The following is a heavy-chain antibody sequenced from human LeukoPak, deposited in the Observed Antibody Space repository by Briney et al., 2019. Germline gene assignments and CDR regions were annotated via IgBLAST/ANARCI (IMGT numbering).Heavy chain of an antibody. D-gene: IGHD2-15*01. CDR1: GFSVRSNY. CDR3: AGRRSEEAAYDD. V-gene: IGHV3-66*01. J-gene: IGHJ4*02. CDR2: LHVDGTT. Sequence: SGGSLRLSSAASGFSVRSNYMSWVRLAPAKGLQWVSLLHVDGTTHYAESVKGRFTISTDTSKHTLFLQMNRLRVDHTAVRYCAGRRSEEAAYDDWGQGTQVTVSS.